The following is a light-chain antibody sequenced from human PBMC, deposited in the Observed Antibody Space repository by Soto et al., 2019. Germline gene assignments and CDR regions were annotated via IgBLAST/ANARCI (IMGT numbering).Light chain of an antibody. CDR2: DDS. Sequence: SYELTQPPSVSVAPGQTATITCGGDNIGGKRVHWYQQKPGQAPVLVVYDDSDRPSGIPERFSGSNSGNTATLTISWVEAGDEADYYCQVWDISSDHWVFGGGTKLTVL. CDR1: NIGGKR. CDR3: QVWDISSDHWV. J-gene: IGLJ3*02. V-gene: IGLV3-21*02.